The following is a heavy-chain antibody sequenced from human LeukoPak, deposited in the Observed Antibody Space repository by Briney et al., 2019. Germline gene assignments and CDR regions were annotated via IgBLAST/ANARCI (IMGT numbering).Heavy chain of an antibody. Sequence: SETLSLTCTVSGYSISRGFYWGWIRQPPGKGLEWIGTTHRGGSTDYNPSLKSRLTISVDTSKNEFSLKLSSVTAADTAVYYCARHYEYYYGSGRKNWFDPWGQGTLVTVSS. CDR2: THRGGST. CDR3: ARHYEYYYGSGRKNWFDP. J-gene: IGHJ5*02. D-gene: IGHD3-10*01. V-gene: IGHV4-38-2*02. CDR1: GYSISRGFY.